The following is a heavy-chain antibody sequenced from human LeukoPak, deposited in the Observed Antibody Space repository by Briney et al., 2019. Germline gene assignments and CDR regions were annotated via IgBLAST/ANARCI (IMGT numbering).Heavy chain of an antibody. J-gene: IGHJ6*02. CDR3: ARRGGGYCSGGLCYYDYGMDV. CDR2: IYYSGST. CDR1: SGSISSYY. D-gene: IGHD2-15*01. Sequence: SETLSLTCTVSSGSISSYYWSWIRQPPGKGLEWIGYIYYSGSTNYNPSLKNRVTMSVDTSKSQFSLELSSVTAADTAAYYCARRGGGYCSGGLCYYDYGMDVWGQGTTVTVSS. V-gene: IGHV4-59*08.